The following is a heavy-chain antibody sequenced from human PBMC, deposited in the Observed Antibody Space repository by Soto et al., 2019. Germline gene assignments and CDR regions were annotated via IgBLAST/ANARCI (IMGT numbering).Heavy chain of an antibody. CDR1: GFTFSSYA. CDR3: AKEIVGATYFDY. D-gene: IGHD1-26*01. Sequence: EVQLLESGGGLVQPGGSLRLSCAASGFTFSSYAISWVRQAPGKGLEWVSAISGSGGSTYYADSGKGRFTISRDNSKNTLYLQMNSLRAEDTAVYYCAKEIVGATYFDYWGQGTLVTVSS. J-gene: IGHJ4*02. CDR2: ISGSGGST. V-gene: IGHV3-23*01.